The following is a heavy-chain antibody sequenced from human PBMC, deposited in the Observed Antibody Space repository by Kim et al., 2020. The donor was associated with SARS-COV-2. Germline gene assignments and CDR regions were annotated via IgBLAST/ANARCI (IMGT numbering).Heavy chain of an antibody. Sequence: NPSLQSRVTISIDTSKNQFSLKLNSVTAADTAVYYCARIPVATTGTGFDPWGQGTLVIVSS. D-gene: IGHD6-13*01. V-gene: IGHV4-39*01. J-gene: IGHJ5*02. CDR3: ARIPVATTGTGFDP.